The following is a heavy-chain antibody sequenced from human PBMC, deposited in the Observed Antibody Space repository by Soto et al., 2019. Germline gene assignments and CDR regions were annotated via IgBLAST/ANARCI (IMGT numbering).Heavy chain of an antibody. V-gene: IGHV5-10-1*01. D-gene: IGHD3-16*01. CDR2: IDPSDSYT. J-gene: IGHJ5*02. Sequence: GESLKISCKGSGYSFTSYWISWVRQMPGKGLEWMGRIDPSDSYTNYSPSFQGHVTISADKSISTAYLQWSSLKASDTAMYYCARTPSLPRSYTFDPWGPGPRVTVAS. CDR1: GYSFTSYW. CDR3: ARTPSLPRSYTFDP.